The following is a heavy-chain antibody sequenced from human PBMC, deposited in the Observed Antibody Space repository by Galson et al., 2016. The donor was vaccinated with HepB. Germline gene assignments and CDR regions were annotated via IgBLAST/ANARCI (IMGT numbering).Heavy chain of an antibody. V-gene: IGHV3-74*01. CDR2: IEKDGSVI. CDR1: GFSLSDSW. CDR3: IRAFGGPKDF. Sequence: SLRLSCAASGFSLSDSWMHWVRQAPGKGLVWVSRIEKDGSVINYGDSVKGRFTISRHNAENTLYLQMNNMRSDDTAGYYCIRAFGGPKDFWGQGTLVTVSS. D-gene: IGHD3-16*01. J-gene: IGHJ4*02.